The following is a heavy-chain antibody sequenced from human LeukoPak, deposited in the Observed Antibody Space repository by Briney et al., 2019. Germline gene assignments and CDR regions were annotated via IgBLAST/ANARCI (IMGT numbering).Heavy chain of an antibody. Sequence: ESRQISCKGSGHSFTSYWISWVRQMPGIGLEWMGRIDPRDSYTQYTTSYKSHVTISADKSISTAYLQWSSLKASDTAIYYCARRGYFYYGMDVWAQSTTVPVSS. CDR3: ARRGYFYYGMDV. CDR2: IDPRDSYT. V-gene: IGHV5-10-1*01. D-gene: IGHD3-10*01. CDR1: GHSFTSYW. J-gene: IGHJ6*01.